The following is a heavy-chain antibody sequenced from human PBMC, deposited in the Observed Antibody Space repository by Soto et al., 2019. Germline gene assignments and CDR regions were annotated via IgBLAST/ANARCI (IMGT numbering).Heavy chain of an antibody. CDR1: GGSISNHY. Sequence: PSETLSLTCTVFGGSISNHYWSWIRQPPGKGLEWIGYIYYSGSTNYNPSLKSRVTISVDTSKNQFSLKLSSVTAADTAVYYCARLVVVPAASYYFDYWGQGTLVTVSS. J-gene: IGHJ4*02. V-gene: IGHV4-59*08. D-gene: IGHD2-2*01. CDR3: ARLVVVPAASYYFDY. CDR2: IYYSGST.